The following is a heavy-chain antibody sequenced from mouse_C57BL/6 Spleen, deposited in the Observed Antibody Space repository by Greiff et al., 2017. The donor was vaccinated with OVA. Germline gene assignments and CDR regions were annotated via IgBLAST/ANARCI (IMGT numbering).Heavy chain of an antibody. Sequence: QVQLKQSGAELVKPGASVKMSCKASGYTFTSYWITWVKQRPGQGLEWIGDIYPGSGSTNYNEKFKSKATLTVDTSSSTAYMQLSSLTSEDSAVYYCARSAVVATKLFDYWGQGTTLTVSS. CDR3: ARSAVVATKLFDY. CDR2: IYPGSGST. CDR1: GYTFTSYW. D-gene: IGHD1-1*01. J-gene: IGHJ2*01. V-gene: IGHV1-55*01.